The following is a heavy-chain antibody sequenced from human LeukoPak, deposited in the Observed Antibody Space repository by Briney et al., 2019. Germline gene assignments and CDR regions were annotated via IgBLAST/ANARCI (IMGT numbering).Heavy chain of an antibody. J-gene: IGHJ4*02. CDR2: IWYDGSNK. CDR3: EKGQTTAPAPEIFDY. V-gene: IGHV3-30*02. Sequence: GGSLRLSSAASGFMLRRYDMPGFRQAPGKGLEWVTFIWYDGSNKYYADSVKGRFTISRDNSKNTLYLQMNSLRAEDTAVYYCEKGQTTAPAPEIFDYCGQGTLVTVSP. CDR1: GFMLRRYD. D-gene: IGHD4-17*01.